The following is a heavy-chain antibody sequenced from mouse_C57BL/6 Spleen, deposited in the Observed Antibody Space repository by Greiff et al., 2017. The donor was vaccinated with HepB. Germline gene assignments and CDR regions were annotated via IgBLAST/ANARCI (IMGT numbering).Heavy chain of an antibody. D-gene: IGHD2-3*01. CDR1: GFTFSDYY. CDR3: ARVDGYYEEIWYFDV. Sequence: EVQVVESEGGLVQPGSSMKLSCTASGFTFSDYYMAWVRQVQEKGLEWVANINYDGSSTYYLDSLKSRFIISRDNAKNILYLQMSSLKSEDTATYYCARVDGYYEEIWYFDVWGTGTTVTVSS. J-gene: IGHJ1*03. CDR2: INYDGSST. V-gene: IGHV5-16*01.